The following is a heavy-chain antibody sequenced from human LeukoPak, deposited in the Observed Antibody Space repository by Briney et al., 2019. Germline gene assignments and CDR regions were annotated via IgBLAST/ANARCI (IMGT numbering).Heavy chain of an antibody. V-gene: IGHV4-34*01. J-gene: IGHJ3*02. CDR1: GGSFSGYY. Sequence: PSETLSLTCAVYGGSFSGYYWSWIRQPPGKGLEWIGEINHSGSTNYNPSLKSQVTISVDTSKNQFSLKLSSVTAADTAVYYCARIIGSRGAVADLAFDIWGQWTMVTVSS. CDR2: INHSGST. D-gene: IGHD6-19*01. CDR3: ARIIGSRGAVADLAFDI.